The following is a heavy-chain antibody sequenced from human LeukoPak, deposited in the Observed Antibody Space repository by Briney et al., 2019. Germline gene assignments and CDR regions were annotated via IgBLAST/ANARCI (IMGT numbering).Heavy chain of an antibody. Sequence: SETLSLTCTVSGGSISSYYWSWIRQPPGKGLEWIGYIYYSGSTNYNPSLKSRVTISVDTSKNQFSLKLSSVTAADTAVYYCARARPATYYYGSGSHNWFDPWGQGTLVTVSS. J-gene: IGHJ5*02. V-gene: IGHV4-59*01. CDR1: GGSISSYY. CDR2: IYYSGST. CDR3: ARARPATYYYGSGSHNWFDP. D-gene: IGHD3-10*01.